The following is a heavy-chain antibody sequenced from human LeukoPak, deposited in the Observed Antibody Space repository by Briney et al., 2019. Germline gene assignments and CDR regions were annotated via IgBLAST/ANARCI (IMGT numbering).Heavy chain of an antibody. CDR1: GGSISSYY. J-gene: IGHJ4*02. CDR3: ARGVRAGGYPYFDA. Sequence: PSETLSLTCTVSGGSISSYYWSWIRQPPGKGLEWIVYIYNSGSTNYNPSLRSRVTISVDTSKNQFSLKLSSVTAADTAVYFCARGVRAGGYPYFDAWGQGTLVSASS. D-gene: IGHD5-12*01. CDR2: IYNSGST. V-gene: IGHV4-59*01.